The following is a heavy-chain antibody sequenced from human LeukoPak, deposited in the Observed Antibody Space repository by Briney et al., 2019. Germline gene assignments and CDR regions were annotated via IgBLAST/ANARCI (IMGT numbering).Heavy chain of an antibody. CDR1: GFTFSNYA. CDR2: INSGGST. Sequence: GGYLRLSCAASGFTFSNYAMSWVRQAPGKGLEWISVINSGGSTYFADSVKGRFTVSRDNSKNTLSLQMNSLRVEDTAVYYCARDLISGPATHDSWGQGALVTVSS. V-gene: IGHV3-66*01. J-gene: IGHJ4*02. D-gene: IGHD2-15*01. CDR3: ARDLISGPATHDS.